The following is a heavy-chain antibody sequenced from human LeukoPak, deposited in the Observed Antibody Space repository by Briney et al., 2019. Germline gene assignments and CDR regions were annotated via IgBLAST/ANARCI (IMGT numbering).Heavy chain of an antibody. J-gene: IGHJ6*03. D-gene: IGHD3-3*01. CDR3: ARGPNAPRSGYYFYYYYYYMDV. V-gene: IGHV4-4*09. Sequence: PSETLSLTCTVSGGSISSYYWSWIRQPPGKGLEWIGYIYTSGSTNYNPSLKSRVTISVDTSKNQFSLKLSSVTAADTAVYYCARGPNAPRSGYYFYYYYYYMDVWGKGTTVTVSS. CDR1: GGSISSYY. CDR2: IYTSGST.